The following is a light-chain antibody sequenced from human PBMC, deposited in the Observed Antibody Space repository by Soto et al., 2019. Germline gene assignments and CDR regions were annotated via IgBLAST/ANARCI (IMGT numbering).Light chain of an antibody. CDR1: QSISSW. J-gene: IGKJ2*01. CDR2: AAS. V-gene: IGKV1-39*01. Sequence: DIQMTQSPSTLSASVGDRVTITCRASQSISSWLAWYQQKPGKAPKLLIYAASSLQSGVPSRFSGSGSETEFTLSISSLQPEDFATYFCQQSYTTPVYTFGQGTKVDIK. CDR3: QQSYTTPVYT.